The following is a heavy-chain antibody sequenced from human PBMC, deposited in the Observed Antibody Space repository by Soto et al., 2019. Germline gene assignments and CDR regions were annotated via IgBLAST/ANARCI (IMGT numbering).Heavy chain of an antibody. CDR1: GFTFSSYG. J-gene: IGHJ4*02. CDR3: ARDALWFGEIWPPDY. V-gene: IGHV3-33*01. D-gene: IGHD3-10*01. Sequence: GGSLRLSCAASGFTFSSYGMHWVRQAPGKGLEWVAVIWYDGSNKYYADSVKGRFTISRDNSKNTLYLQMNSLRAEDTAVYYCARDALWFGEIWPPDYWGQGTLVTVSS. CDR2: IWYDGSNK.